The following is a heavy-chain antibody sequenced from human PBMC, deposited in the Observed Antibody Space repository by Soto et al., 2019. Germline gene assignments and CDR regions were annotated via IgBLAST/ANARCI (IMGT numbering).Heavy chain of an antibody. V-gene: IGHV3-48*03. J-gene: IGHJ4*02. CDR1: GFSFNTYE. Sequence: EVQLVESGGGLVQPGGSLSLSCAASGFSFNTYEMNWVRQAPGKGLEWVSYISSSGSTIYYADSVKGRFTVSRDNGKNSMYLQMNSLRAEDTAVYYCAYGGSCDYWGQRTQVTVSA. CDR2: ISSSGSTI. CDR3: AYGGSCDY. D-gene: IGHD1-26*01.